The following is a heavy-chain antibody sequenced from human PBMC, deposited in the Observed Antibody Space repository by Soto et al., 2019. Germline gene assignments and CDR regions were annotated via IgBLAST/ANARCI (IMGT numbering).Heavy chain of an antibody. Sequence: GGSLRLSCAASGFTFSSYWMSWVRQAPGKGLEWVANIKQDGSEKYYVDSVKGRFTISRDNAKNSLYLQMNSLRAEDTAVYYCARDSSLYSSSWNNWFDPWGQGTLVTVSS. CDR3: ARDSSLYSSSWNNWFDP. V-gene: IGHV3-7*01. J-gene: IGHJ5*02. CDR1: GFTFSSYW. D-gene: IGHD6-13*01. CDR2: IKQDGSEK.